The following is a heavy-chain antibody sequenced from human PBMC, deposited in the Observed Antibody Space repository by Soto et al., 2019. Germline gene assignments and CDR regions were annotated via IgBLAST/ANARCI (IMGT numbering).Heavy chain of an antibody. Sequence: PSETLSLTCTVSGGSISSGDYYWSWIRQPPGKGLEWIGYIYYSGSTYYNPSLKSRVTISVDTSKNQFSLKLSSVTAADTAVYYCARGYFDWLHKYYFDYWGQGTLVTVSS. V-gene: IGHV4-30-4*01. CDR2: IYYSGST. J-gene: IGHJ4*02. D-gene: IGHD3-9*01. CDR1: GGSISSGDYY. CDR3: ARGYFDWLHKYYFDY.